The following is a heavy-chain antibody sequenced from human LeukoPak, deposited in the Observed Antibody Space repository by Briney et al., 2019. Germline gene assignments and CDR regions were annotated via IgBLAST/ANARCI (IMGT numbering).Heavy chain of an antibody. Sequence: SETLSLTCTVSGGSISNSPYYWGWIRQPPGKGLEWIGSVSYSGTTYYNPSLKSRVTISRDTSKNQFSLKLSSVTAADTAVYYCASLLEYSSTKNWGQGTLVTVSS. J-gene: IGHJ4*02. V-gene: IGHV4-39*01. D-gene: IGHD6-6*01. CDR1: GGSISNSPYY. CDR2: VSYSGTT. CDR3: ASLLEYSSTKN.